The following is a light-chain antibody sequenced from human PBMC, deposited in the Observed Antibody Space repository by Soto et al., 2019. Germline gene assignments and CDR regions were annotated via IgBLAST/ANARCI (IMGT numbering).Light chain of an antibody. J-gene: IGKJ1*01. CDR2: WAS. V-gene: IGKV4-1*01. CDR3: QQYYSPPPWT. CDR1: QSVLNSSNKKNY. Sequence: DIVMTQSPDSLAVSLGERATINCKSSQSVLNSSNKKNYLAWYQQAPGRPPKLLISWASTRESGVPDRFSGSGSETDFTLTISSLQAEDVAVYYCQQYYSPPPWTFGQGTKVEIK.